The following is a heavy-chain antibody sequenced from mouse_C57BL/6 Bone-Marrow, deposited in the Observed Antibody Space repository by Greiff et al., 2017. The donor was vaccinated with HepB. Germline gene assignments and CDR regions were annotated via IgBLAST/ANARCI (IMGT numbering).Heavy chain of an antibody. Sequence: EVKLMESEGGLVQPGSSMKLSCTASGFTFSDYYMAWVRQVPEKGLEWVANINYDGSSTYYLDSLKSRFIISRDNAKNILYLQMSSLKSEDTATYYCARVGGSIDWYFDVWGTGTTVTVSS. D-gene: IGHD1-1*01. V-gene: IGHV5-16*01. CDR1: GFTFSDYY. CDR2: INYDGSST. J-gene: IGHJ1*03. CDR3: ARVGGSIDWYFDV.